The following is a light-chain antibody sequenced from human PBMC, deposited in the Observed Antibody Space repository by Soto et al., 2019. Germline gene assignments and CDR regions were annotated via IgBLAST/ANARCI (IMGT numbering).Light chain of an antibody. CDR3: QHRSNWPPL. CDR2: DAS. V-gene: IGKV3-11*01. J-gene: IGKJ4*01. CDR1: QSVSSY. Sequence: EIVLTQSPATLSLSPGERATLSCRASQSVSSYLAWYQQKPGQAPRLLIYDASNRATGIPARFSGSGSGTAFTVTISRLEPEDFSVYYRQHRSNWPPLFGGGTKVEIK.